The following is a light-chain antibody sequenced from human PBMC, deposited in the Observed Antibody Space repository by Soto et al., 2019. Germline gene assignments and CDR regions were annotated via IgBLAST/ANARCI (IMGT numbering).Light chain of an antibody. CDR1: SSDVGGYNY. V-gene: IGLV2-14*01. Sequence: QSALTQPASVSGSPGQSITISCTGTSSDVGGYNYVSWYQQHPGKAPKLMIYEVSNRPSGVSNRFSGSKSGNTASLTSSGLQAEDESDYYCSSYTSSSTRVFGVGTKLTVL. CDR3: SSYTSSSTRV. CDR2: EVS. J-gene: IGLJ3*02.